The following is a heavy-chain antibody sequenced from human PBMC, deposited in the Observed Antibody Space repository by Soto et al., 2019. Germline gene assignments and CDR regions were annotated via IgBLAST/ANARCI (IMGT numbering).Heavy chain of an antibody. V-gene: IGHV1-69*06. CDR3: ARNPQNYYGSET. D-gene: IGHD3-10*01. J-gene: IGHJ4*02. CDR2: IIPIFGTA. Sequence: AASVKVSCKASGGTFSSYAISWVRQAPGQGLEWMGGIIPIFGTANYAQKFQGRVTITADKSTSTAYMELSSLRSEDTTVYYCARNPQNYYGSETWGPGTLVTVSS. CDR1: GGTFSSYA.